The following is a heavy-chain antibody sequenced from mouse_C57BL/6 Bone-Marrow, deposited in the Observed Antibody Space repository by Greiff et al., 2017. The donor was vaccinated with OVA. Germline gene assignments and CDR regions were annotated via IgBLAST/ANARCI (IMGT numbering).Heavy chain of an antibody. CDR3: ARSRRYYFDY. J-gene: IGHJ2*01. V-gene: IGHV1-54*01. CDR2: INPGSGGT. Sequence: VQLQQSGAELVRPGTSVKVSCKASGYAFTNYLIEWVKQRPGQGLEWIGVINPGSGGTNYNEKFKGKATLTADKSSSTAYMQLSSLTSEDSAVYFCARSRRYYFDYWGQGTTLTVSS. CDR1: GYAFTNYL.